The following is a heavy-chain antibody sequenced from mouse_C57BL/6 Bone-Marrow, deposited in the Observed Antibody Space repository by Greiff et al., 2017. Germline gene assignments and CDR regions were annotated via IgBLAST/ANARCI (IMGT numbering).Heavy chain of an antibody. CDR2: ISSGGSYT. CDR3: ARPGRGFDY. CDR1: GFTFSSYG. D-gene: IGHD3-3*01. J-gene: IGHJ2*01. Sequence: VQLVESGGDLVKPGGSLKLSCAASGFTFSSYGMSWVRQTPDKRLEWVATISSGGSYTYYPDSVKGRFTISRDNAKNTLYLQMSSLKSEDTAMYYCARPGRGFDYWGQGTTLTVSS. V-gene: IGHV5-6*01.